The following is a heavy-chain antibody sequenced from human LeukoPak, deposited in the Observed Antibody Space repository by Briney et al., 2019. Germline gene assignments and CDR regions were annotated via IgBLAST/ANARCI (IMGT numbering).Heavy chain of an antibody. D-gene: IGHD6-19*01. Sequence: GGSLTLSCAASGFTFSSHAMHWVRQAPGQGLEWVAVITDDGTNKYYADSVKGRFTISRDSSKNTMYLQMNSLSAEDTALYYCARDLRGWYSIDYWGQGTLVTVSS. J-gene: IGHJ4*02. CDR1: GFTFSSHA. CDR3: ARDLRGWYSIDY. V-gene: IGHV3-30-3*01. CDR2: ITDDGTNK.